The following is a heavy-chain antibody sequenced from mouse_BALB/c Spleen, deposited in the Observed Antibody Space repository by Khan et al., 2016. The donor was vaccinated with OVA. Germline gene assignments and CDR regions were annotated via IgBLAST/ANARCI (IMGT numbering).Heavy chain of an antibody. CDR1: GYTFTNSG. J-gene: IGHJ4*01. CDR2: LNTYTGEP. Sequence: QIQLVQSGPELKKPGETVKISCKASGYTFTNSGMNCVKQAPGKGLKWMGWLNTYTGEPTYADDFKGRFAFSLETSASTAYLQINNLKSEDTATYFCARPPYFSYVLVYWGKGTSVTVSS. D-gene: IGHD2-10*01. V-gene: IGHV9-3-1*01. CDR3: ARPPYFSYVLVY.